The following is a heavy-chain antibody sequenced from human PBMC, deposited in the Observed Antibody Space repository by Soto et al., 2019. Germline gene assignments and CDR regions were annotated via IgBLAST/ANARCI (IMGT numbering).Heavy chain of an antibody. CDR1: GFTFSNAW. J-gene: IGHJ6*02. D-gene: IGHD5-18*01. CDR3: TTDLGGYSYGPTYYYYYGMDV. CDR2: IKSKTEVGTT. Sequence: GGSLRLSCAASGFTFSNAWMNWVRQAPGKGLEWAGRIKSKTEVGTTDYAAPVKGRFTISREDSKNTLYLQMNSLKTEDTAVYYCTTDLGGYSYGPTYYYYYGMDVWGQGTTVTVSS. V-gene: IGHV3-15*07.